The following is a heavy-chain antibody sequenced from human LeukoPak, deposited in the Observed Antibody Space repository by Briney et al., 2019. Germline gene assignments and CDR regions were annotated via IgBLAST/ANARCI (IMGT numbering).Heavy chain of an antibody. Sequence: ASVKASCKASGYTFSRYDINWGRQATGQGLKWMGWMNPKSGNTAYAQKLQRRSTMSRDTSISTAYMELSSLRSEDSAVYYCARLPKYSRPLDYWGQGTLVTVSS. CDR2: MNPKSGNT. J-gene: IGHJ4*02. CDR3: ARLPKYSRPLDY. V-gene: IGHV1-8*02. D-gene: IGHD6-6*01. CDR1: GYTFSRYD.